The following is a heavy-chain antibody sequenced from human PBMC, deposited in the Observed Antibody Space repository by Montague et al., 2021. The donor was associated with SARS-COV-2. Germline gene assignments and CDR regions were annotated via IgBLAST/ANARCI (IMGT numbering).Heavy chain of an antibody. V-gene: IGHV4-61*02. Sequence: TLSLTGTVSGGYISSGSYYWSWIRQPAGRGMEWIGRIYASGSTKYNPSLKSRVTISVDTSKNQFSLKVSSVTAADTAVYYCARDLSSSWSYWFDPWGQGTLVTVSS. CDR2: IYASGST. D-gene: IGHD6-13*01. CDR1: GGYISSGSYY. J-gene: IGHJ5*02. CDR3: ARDLSSSWSYWFDP.